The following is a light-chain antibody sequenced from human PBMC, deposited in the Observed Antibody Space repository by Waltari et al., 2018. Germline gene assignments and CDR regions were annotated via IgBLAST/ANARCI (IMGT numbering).Light chain of an antibody. CDR1: QSLLQSNGYNY. CDR3: MQARQTPFT. J-gene: IGKJ2*01. CDR2: LGS. V-gene: IGKV2-28*01. Sequence: DIVVTQSPLSLPVTPGEPASISCRSTQSLLQSNGYNYLGWYLQKPGQAPQLLMYLGSNRASGVPDRFSGSGSGTDFTLLISRVEADDVGVYYCMQARQTPFTFGQGTKLAI.